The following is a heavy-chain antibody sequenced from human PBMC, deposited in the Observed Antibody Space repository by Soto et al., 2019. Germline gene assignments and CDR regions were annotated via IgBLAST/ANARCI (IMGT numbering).Heavy chain of an antibody. Sequence: EVQMVESGGGLVKPGGSLKLSCAASGFTFSNYGMNWVRQAPGKGLEWVSSISSSSSNIYYGDSVQGRFTISRDNAKSSLYLQMNSLRAEDTAMYYCARDLDGTSQIDNWGQGTLVTVSP. J-gene: IGHJ4*02. CDR1: GFTFSNYG. D-gene: IGHD2-2*01. V-gene: IGHV3-21*02. CDR2: ISSSSSNI. CDR3: ARDLDGTSQIDN.